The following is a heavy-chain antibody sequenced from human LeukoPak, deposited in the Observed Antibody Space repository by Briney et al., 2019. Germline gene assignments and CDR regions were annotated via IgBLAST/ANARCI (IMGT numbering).Heavy chain of an antibody. D-gene: IGHD2-15*01. Sequence: ASVKVSCKASGYTFTSYDINWVRQATGQGLEWMGWMNPNSGNTGYAQKFQGRVTMTRNTSISTAYMVLSSLRSEDTAVYYCARKDIVVTRYYYYYMDVWGKGTTVTVSS. CDR1: GYTFTSYD. CDR3: ARKDIVVTRYYYYYMDV. J-gene: IGHJ6*03. V-gene: IGHV1-8*01. CDR2: MNPNSGNT.